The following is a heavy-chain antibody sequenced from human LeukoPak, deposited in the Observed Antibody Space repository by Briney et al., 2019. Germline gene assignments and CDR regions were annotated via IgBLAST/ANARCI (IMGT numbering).Heavy chain of an antibody. D-gene: IGHD3-3*01. Sequence: PGRSLRLSCAVSGFTFSSYGMHWVRQAPGKGLEWVSAISGSGGSTYYADSVKGRFTISRDNSKNTLYLQMGSLRAEDMAVYYCARVEGPEIYDFWSGYYRSHYYYYGMDVWGQGTTVTVSS. CDR1: GFTFSSYG. CDR2: ISGSGGST. J-gene: IGHJ6*02. V-gene: IGHV3-23*01. CDR3: ARVEGPEIYDFWSGYYRSHYYYYGMDV.